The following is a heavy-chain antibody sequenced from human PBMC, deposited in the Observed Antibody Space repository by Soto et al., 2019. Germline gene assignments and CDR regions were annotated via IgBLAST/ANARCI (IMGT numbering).Heavy chain of an antibody. CDR2: IYHSGST. CDR1: GVSISSGGYS. V-gene: IGHV4-30-2*05. CDR3: ARSVFP. J-gene: IGHJ5*02. Sequence: PSETLSLTCAVSGVSISSGGYSWSWIRQPPGKGLEWIGYIYHSGSTYYNPSLKSRVTISVDTSKNQFSLKLSSVTAADTAIYYCARSVFPWGQGTLVTVSS.